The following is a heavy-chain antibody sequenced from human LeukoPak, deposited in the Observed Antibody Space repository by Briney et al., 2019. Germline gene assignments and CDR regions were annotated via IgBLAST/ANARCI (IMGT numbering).Heavy chain of an antibody. J-gene: IGHJ4*02. V-gene: IGHV1-18*01. CDR3: ARGVAGTGIMDY. CDR2: ISAYNGNT. Sequence: ASVKVSCKASGYTFTSYAMHWVRQAPGQRLEWMGWISAYNGNTNYAQKLQGRVTMTTDTSTSTAYMELRSLRSDDTAVYYCARGVAGTGIMDYWGQGTLVTVSS. D-gene: IGHD6-19*01. CDR1: GYTFTSYA.